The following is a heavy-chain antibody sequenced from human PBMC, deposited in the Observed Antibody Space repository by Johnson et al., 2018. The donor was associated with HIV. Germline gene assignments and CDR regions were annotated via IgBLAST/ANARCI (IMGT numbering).Heavy chain of an antibody. J-gene: IGHJ3*02. CDR1: GFTVSSNY. CDR3: ARDPSDYDRSGLALRNDAFDI. CDR2: IYSGGST. Sequence: VQVVESGGGLVQPGGSLRLSCAASGFTVSSNYMSWVRQAPGKGLEWVSVIYSGGSTYYADSVKGRFTISRDNSKNTLYLQMNSLRAEDTAVYYCARDPSDYDRSGLALRNDAFDIWGQGTMVTVSS. D-gene: IGHD3-22*01. V-gene: IGHV3-66*01.